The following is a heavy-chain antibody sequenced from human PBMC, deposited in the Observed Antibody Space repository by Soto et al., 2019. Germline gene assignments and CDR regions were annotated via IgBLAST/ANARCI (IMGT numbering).Heavy chain of an antibody. D-gene: IGHD2-15*01. V-gene: IGHV3-73*01. J-gene: IGHJ4*02. CDR3: SRLEEGGRYYFDY. CDR1: GFIFSGSA. Sequence: PGGSLRLSCAASGFIFSGSALHWVRQASGKGLEWVGRIRNKPNSYATAYAASVKGRFTISRDDSKNTAYLHMNSLETEDTAVYYCSRLEEGGRYYFDYWGQGTLVTVSS. CDR2: IRNKPNSYAT.